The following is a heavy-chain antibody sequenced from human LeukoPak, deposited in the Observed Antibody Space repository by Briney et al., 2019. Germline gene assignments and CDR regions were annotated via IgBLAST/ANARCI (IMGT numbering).Heavy chain of an antibody. J-gene: IGHJ3*02. D-gene: IGHD3-16*02. V-gene: IGHV5-51*01. CDR2: IYPGDSDT. CDR1: GYSFTSYW. Sequence: GESLKISWKGSGYSFTSYWICWVRQIRGKVLGWGGIIYPGDSDTRYKPSFQGKVTISADKSISTAYLQWSSLKASDNAMYYCARRYDYVWGSYRLGAFDIWGKGTMVNVSS. CDR3: ARRYDYVWGSYRLGAFDI.